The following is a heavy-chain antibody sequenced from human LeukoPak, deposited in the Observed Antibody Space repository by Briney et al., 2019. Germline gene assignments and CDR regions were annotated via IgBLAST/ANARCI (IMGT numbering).Heavy chain of an antibody. CDR3: ARVGPWVNPDYYYYMDV. J-gene: IGHJ6*03. CDR1: GFTFSSRDW. CDR2: IKQDGSEK. D-gene: IGHD1-14*01. Sequence: GSLRLSCVASGFTFSSRDWMTWVRQAPGKGLEWVANIKQDGSEKNYVDSVKGRFTISRDNAKNSVDLQMNSLRVEDTAVYYCARVGPWVNPDYYYYMDVWGKGTTVTVSS. V-gene: IGHV3-7*01.